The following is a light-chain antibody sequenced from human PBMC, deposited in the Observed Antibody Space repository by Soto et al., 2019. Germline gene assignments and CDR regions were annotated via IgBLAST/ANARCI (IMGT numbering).Light chain of an antibody. CDR1: QSLVYSDGNTY. Sequence: DVVMTQSLLSLPVTLGQPASISCRSSQSLVYSDGNTYLNWFQQRPGQSPRRLIYEVSNRDSGVPDRFSGSGSGTDFTLKISRVEAEDVGVYYCMQGTHWPPWTFGQGTKVEIK. CDR2: EVS. V-gene: IGKV2-30*01. J-gene: IGKJ1*01. CDR3: MQGTHWPPWT.